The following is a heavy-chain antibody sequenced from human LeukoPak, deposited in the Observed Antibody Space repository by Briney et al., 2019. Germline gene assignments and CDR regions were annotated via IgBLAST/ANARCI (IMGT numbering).Heavy chain of an antibody. V-gene: IGHV3-49*04. J-gene: IGHJ4*02. D-gene: IGHD5-24*01. CDR1: GFTFGDYA. CDR2: IRSKAYGGTT. CDR3: TRVNRWSNQEQYYFDY. Sequence: GGSLRLSCTASGFTFGDYAMNWVRQAPGKGLEGVGFIRSKAYGGTTEYAASVKGRFTISRDDSKSIAYLQMNSLKTEDTAVYYCTRVNRWSNQEQYYFDYWGQGTLVTVFS.